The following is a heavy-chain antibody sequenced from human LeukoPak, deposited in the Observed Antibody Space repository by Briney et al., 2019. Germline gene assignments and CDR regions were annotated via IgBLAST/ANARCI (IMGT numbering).Heavy chain of an antibody. V-gene: IGHV4-34*01. CDR2: INHSGST. Sequence: SETLSLTCAVYGGSFSGYYWSWIRQPPGKGLEWMGEINHSGSTNYNPSLKSRVTISVDTSKNQFSLKLSSVTAADTAVYYCARDLYYGSGSYEGGWFDPWGQGTLVTVSS. J-gene: IGHJ5*02. CDR1: GGSFSGYY. CDR3: ARDLYYGSGSYEGGWFDP. D-gene: IGHD3-10*01.